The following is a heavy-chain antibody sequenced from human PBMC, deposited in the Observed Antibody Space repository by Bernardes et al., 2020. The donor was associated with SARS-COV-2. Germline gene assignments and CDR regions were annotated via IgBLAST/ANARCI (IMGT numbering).Heavy chain of an antibody. Sequence: ASVKVSCQVSGYTLPELYIHWVRQAPGKGLEWMGGFDPDDGETIYAQKFQGRVTMTEDTSTDTAYMELSSLRSEDTAVYYCATDYAVAGTRWGFDYWGQGTLVTVSS. J-gene: IGHJ4*02. CDR3: ATDYAVAGTRWGFDY. CDR1: GYTLPELY. CDR2: FDPDDGET. D-gene: IGHD6-19*01. V-gene: IGHV1-24*01.